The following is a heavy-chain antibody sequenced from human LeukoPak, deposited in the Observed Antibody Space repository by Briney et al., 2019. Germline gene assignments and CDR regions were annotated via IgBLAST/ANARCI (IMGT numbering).Heavy chain of an antibody. CDR3: SRQRYCSSTSCSEEYNWFDP. D-gene: IGHD2-2*01. J-gene: IGHJ5*02. V-gene: IGHV4-59*01. CDR1: GGSISSYY. CDR2: IYYSGST. Sequence: SETLSLTCTVSGGSISSYYWSWIRQPPGKGLQWIGYIYYSGSTNYNPSLKSRVTISVDTSKNQFSLKLSSVTAADTAVSYCSRQRYCSSTSCSEEYNWFDPWGQGTLVTVSS.